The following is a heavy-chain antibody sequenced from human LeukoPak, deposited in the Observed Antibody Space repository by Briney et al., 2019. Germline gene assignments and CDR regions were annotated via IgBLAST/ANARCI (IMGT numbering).Heavy chain of an antibody. CDR2: IYYSGNT. CDR1: GGSISSSGYY. J-gene: IGHJ4*02. D-gene: IGHD6-13*01. CDR3: ARPTREQQLVGFDY. V-gene: IGHV4-39*01. Sequence: PSESLSLTCTVSGGSISSSGYYWGWLRQPPGKGLEWIASIYYSGNTYYNPSLKSRVTISVDTSKNQFSLKLSSVTAADTAVYYCARPTREQQLVGFDYWGQGTLVTVSS.